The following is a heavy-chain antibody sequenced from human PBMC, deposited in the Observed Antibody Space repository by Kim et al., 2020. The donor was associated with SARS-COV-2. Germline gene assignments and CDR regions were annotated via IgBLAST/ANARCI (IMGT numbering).Heavy chain of an antibody. CDR3: AGIGYSGSQGGDYYYGMAV. V-gene: IGHV5-51*01. Sequence: GESLKXSCKXXXXXXXSXWIGWXRQMPGKGLEWMGIIYPGDSDTRYSPSFQGQVTISADKSISTAYLQWSSLKASDTAMYYCAGIGYSGSQGGDYYYGMAVWGQGTTVTVSS. CDR2: IYPGDSDT. J-gene: IGHJ6*02. CDR1: XXXXXSXW. D-gene: IGHD1-26*01.